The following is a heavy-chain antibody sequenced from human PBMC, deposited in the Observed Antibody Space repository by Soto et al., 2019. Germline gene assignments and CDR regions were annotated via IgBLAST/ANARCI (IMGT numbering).Heavy chain of an antibody. CDR1: GGSFSGYY. V-gene: IGHV4-34*01. Sequence: SETLSLTCAVYGGSFSGYYWSWIRQPPGKGLEWIGEINHSGSTNYNPSLKSRVTISVDTSKNQFSLKLSSVTAADTAVYYCARGGVAARHYYFDYWGQGTLVTVSS. CDR2: INHSGST. CDR3: ARGGVAARHYYFDY. D-gene: IGHD6-6*01. J-gene: IGHJ4*02.